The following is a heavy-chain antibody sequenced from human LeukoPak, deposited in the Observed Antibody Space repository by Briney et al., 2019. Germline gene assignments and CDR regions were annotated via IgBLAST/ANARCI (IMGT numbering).Heavy chain of an antibody. CDR1: GFTFITYW. J-gene: IGHJ4*02. V-gene: IGHV3-74*01. CDR2: ITFDGRST. D-gene: IGHD2/OR15-2a*01. CDR3: ARAASNWAIDY. Sequence: PGGSLRLSWAATGFTFITYWMHWVRQGPGKGLVWVSRITFDGRSTNYADSVKGRFAISRDNAKNTLYLQMNSLRAEDTAIYYCARAASNWAIDYWGQGNLVTVSS.